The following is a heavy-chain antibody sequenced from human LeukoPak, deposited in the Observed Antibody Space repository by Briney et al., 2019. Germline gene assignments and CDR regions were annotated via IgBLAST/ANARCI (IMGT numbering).Heavy chain of an antibody. V-gene: IGHV4-30-4*01. J-gene: IGHJ4*02. D-gene: IGHD6-13*01. CDR2: IYYSGST. CDR1: GGSISSGDYY. CDR3: ARLVRWSYYFDY. Sequence: SETLSLTCTVSGGSISSGDYYWNWIRQPPGKGLEWIGYIYYSGSTFYNPSLKSRVTISVDTSKNQFSLKLSSVTAADTAVYYCARLVRWSYYFDYWGQGTLVTVSS.